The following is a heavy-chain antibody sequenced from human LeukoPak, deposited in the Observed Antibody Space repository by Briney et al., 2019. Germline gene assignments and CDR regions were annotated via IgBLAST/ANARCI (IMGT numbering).Heavy chain of an antibody. Sequence: ASVKVSCKASGYTFTNYGLTWVRQAPGQGLEWMGWISTDKADTYYAQNYQGRVTMTIDTSTSTAYMELRSLTSDDTAVYYCVRDCASDCSIKGHYFFDLWGRGTLVTVSS. V-gene: IGHV1-18*01. CDR1: GYTFTNYG. CDR2: ISTDKADT. CDR3: VRDCASDCSIKGHYFFDL. D-gene: IGHD2-21*02. J-gene: IGHJ2*01.